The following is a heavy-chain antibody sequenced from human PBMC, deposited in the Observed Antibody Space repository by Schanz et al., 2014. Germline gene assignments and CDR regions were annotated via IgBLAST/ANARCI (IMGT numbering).Heavy chain of an antibody. CDR3: ARKAPDYYASGSKNWFDP. Sequence: EVQLVESGGGLVQPGGSLRLSCAASGFTFSSYSMNWVRQAPGKGLEWVSYISSSSSTIYYADSVKGRFTISRDNAKNSLYLQMNSLRDEDTAVYYCARKAPDYYASGSKNWFDPWGQGTLVTVSS. CDR1: GFTFSSYS. D-gene: IGHD3-10*01. J-gene: IGHJ5*02. CDR2: ISSSSSTI. V-gene: IGHV3-48*02.